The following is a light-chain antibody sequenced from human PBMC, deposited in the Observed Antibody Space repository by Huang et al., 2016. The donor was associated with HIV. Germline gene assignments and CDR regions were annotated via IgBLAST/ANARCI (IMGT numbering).Light chain of an antibody. J-gene: IGKJ5*01. CDR2: LSS. CDR1: QSLLHTNGNSY. V-gene: IGKV2-28*01. CDR3: MQAIQNPRT. Sequence: IVMTQSPLSLPVTPGEPASIACRSSQSLLHTNGNSYVYGYLQKPGQSPLLRIYLSSKRSSGVPDRFSGSGSVLDFTLKINRVEAEDVGIYYCMQAIQNPRTFGQGTQLEIK.